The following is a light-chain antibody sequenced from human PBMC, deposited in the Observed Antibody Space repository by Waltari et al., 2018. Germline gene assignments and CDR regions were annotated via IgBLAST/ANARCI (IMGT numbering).Light chain of an antibody. Sequence: DIVMTQSPLSLPVTPGEPASIPCRSSQSLLHSNGYKYLNWYLQKPGQSPQLLIYLGSNRASGVPDRFSGRGSGTDFTLKISRVEAEDVGVYYCLQALQTPYTFGQGTKLEIK. CDR2: LGS. CDR3: LQALQTPYT. CDR1: QSLLHSNGYKY. J-gene: IGKJ2*01. V-gene: IGKV2-28*01.